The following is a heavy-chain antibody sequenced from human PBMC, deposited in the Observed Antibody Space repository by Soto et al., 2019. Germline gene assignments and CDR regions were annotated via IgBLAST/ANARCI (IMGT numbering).Heavy chain of an antibody. Sequence: QVQLVQSGAEVKKPGASVKVSCKASGYTFTSYGISGVRQAPGQGLEWMGWISASHGNTNYAQKLQGRVTITTDTSTSTAYMERRSMRSDDTAVYYCARGYYDRSGYYYGHFDYWGQGTLVTVSS. CDR2: ISASHGNT. CDR1: GYTFTSYG. V-gene: IGHV1-18*01. D-gene: IGHD3-22*01. CDR3: ARGYYDRSGYYYGHFDY. J-gene: IGHJ4*02.